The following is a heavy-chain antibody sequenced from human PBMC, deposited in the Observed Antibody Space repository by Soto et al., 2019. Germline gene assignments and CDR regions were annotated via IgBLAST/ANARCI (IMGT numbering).Heavy chain of an antibody. CDR1: GYTFTSYG. V-gene: IGHV1-18*01. D-gene: IGHD3-3*01. CDR3: AGEAGRSYYYYYYMDV. J-gene: IGHJ6*03. Sequence: ASVKVSCKASGYTFTSYGISWVRQAPGQGLEWMGWISAYNGNTNYAQKLQGRVTMTTDTSTSTAYMELRSLRSDDTAVYYCAGEAGRSYYYYYYMDVWGKGTTVTVSS. CDR2: ISAYNGNT.